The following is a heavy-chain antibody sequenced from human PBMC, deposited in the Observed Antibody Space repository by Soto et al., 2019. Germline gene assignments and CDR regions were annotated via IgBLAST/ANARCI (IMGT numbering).Heavy chain of an antibody. D-gene: IGHD5-18*01. CDR1: GGSISSGVYY. CDR3: ARRYGSCFDY. J-gene: IGHJ4*02. CDR2: IYYSGST. V-gene: IGHV4-61*08. Sequence: ASETLSLTCTVSGGSISSGVYYWSWIRQHPGRGLEWIGYIYYSGSTNYNPSLKSRVTISVDTSKNQFSLKLSSVTAADTDVYYCARRYGSCFDYWGQGTLVTVSS.